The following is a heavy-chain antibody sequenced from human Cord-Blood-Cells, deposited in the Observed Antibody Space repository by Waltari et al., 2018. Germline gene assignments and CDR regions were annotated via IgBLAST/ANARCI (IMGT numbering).Heavy chain of an antibody. CDR3: ARASGYYTLYYYYYGMDV. Sequence: QVQLVQSGAEVKKPGSSVKVFCKASGGTFSSYAISWVRQASGQGLEWMGGIIPIFGTENYAQKFQGRLTITADESASTAYMELSSLRSEDTAVYYCARASGYYTLYYYYYGMDVWGQGTTVTVSS. V-gene: IGHV1-69*01. CDR2: IIPIFGTE. CDR1: GGTFSSYA. D-gene: IGHD3-3*01. J-gene: IGHJ6*02.